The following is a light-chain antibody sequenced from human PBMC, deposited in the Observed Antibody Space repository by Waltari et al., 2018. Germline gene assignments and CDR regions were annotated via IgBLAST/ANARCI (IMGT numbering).Light chain of an antibody. V-gene: IGLV1-44*01. CDR3: AAWDDSLNTWV. CDR1: GSNIGSKT. CDR2: CKN. J-gene: IGLJ3*02. Sequence: QSVLTQPPSASGTPGQRVTISCSGSGSNIGSKTVNWYQQFPGTAPKLLVYCKNQRPSWVPDRSSGSKSGTSASLAISGLQSEDEADYYCAAWDDSLNTWVFGGGTKLTVL.